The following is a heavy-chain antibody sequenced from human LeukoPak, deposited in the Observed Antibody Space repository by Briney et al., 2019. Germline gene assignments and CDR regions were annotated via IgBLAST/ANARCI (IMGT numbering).Heavy chain of an antibody. D-gene: IGHD3-22*01. J-gene: IGHJ3*02. Sequence: GGSLRLSCAASGFTVSSNYMSWVRQAPGKGLEWVSVIYSGGSAYYADSVKGRFTISKDNSKNTLYLQMNSLRAEDTAVYYCARDISSGYYDAFDIWGQGTMVTVSS. V-gene: IGHV3-66*01. CDR1: GFTVSSNY. CDR2: IYSGGSA. CDR3: ARDISSGYYDAFDI.